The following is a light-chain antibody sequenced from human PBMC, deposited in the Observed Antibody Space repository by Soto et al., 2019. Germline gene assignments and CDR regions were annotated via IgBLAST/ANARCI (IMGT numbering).Light chain of an antibody. J-gene: IGKJ1*01. Sequence: EIVLTQSPGTLSLSPGERATLSCRASHSVSSSYLAWYQQKVGQAPRLLIYGASSRATGIPDRFSGSGSGTDFTLTISRLEPEDFAVYYCQQYGGSAWTFGQGTKVEIK. CDR3: QQYGGSAWT. CDR1: HSVSSSY. CDR2: GAS. V-gene: IGKV3-20*01.